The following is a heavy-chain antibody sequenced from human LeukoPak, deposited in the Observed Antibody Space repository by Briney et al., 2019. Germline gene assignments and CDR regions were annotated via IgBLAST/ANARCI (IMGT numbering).Heavy chain of an antibody. D-gene: IGHD6-19*01. Sequence: PGGSLRLSCAASGFTFSSYAMSWVRQAPGKGLEWVSAISGSGGSTYYADSVKGRFTISRDNSKNTLYLQMNSLRAEDTAVYYCAKDWEGGIAVAEIDYFDYWGQGTLVTVSS. CDR1: GFTFSSYA. CDR3: AKDWEGGIAVAEIDYFDY. J-gene: IGHJ4*02. V-gene: IGHV3-23*01. CDR2: ISGSGGST.